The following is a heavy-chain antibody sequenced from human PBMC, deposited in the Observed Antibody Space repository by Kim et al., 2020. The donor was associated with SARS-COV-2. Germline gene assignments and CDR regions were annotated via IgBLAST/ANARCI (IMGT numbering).Heavy chain of an antibody. Sequence: SETLSLTCAVYGGSFSGYYWSWIRQPPGKGLEWIGEINHSGSTNYNPSLKSRVTISVDTSKNQFSLKLSSVTAADTAVYYCASLASSSYYWGQGTLVTVS. CDR1: GGSFSGYY. V-gene: IGHV4-34*01. CDR3: ASLASSSYY. J-gene: IGHJ4*02. D-gene: IGHD6-13*01. CDR2: INHSGST.